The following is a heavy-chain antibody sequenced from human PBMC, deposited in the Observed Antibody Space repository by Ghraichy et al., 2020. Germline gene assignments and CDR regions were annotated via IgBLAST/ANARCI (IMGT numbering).Heavy chain of an antibody. CDR3: ASTYYYGSSPRRSNWFDP. CDR2: ISSSSSYI. CDR1: GFTFSSYS. V-gene: IGHV3-21*01. Sequence: GGSLRLSCAASGFTFSSYSMNWVRQAPGKGLEWVSSISSSSSYIYYADSVKGRFTISRDNAKNSLYLQMNSLRAEDTAVYYCASTYYYGSSPRRSNWFDPWGQGTLVTVSS. D-gene: IGHD3-10*01. J-gene: IGHJ5*02.